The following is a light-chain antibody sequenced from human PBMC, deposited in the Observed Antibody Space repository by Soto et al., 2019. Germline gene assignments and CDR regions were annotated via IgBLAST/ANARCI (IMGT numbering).Light chain of an antibody. Sequence: DIQMTQSPSSLSASVGDRVTITCRASQSISSYLNWYQQKPGKAPKLLIYAASSLRSGVPSGFSGSGSGTDFTLTISSLQPEDFATYDCQQSYSTPYTFGQGTKQEIK. J-gene: IGKJ2*01. CDR3: QQSYSTPYT. CDR2: AAS. CDR1: QSISSY. V-gene: IGKV1-39*01.